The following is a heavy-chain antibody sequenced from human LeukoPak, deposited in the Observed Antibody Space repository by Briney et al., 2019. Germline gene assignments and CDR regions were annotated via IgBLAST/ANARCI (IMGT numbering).Heavy chain of an antibody. V-gene: IGHV4-30-2*01. CDR2: IYHSGST. CDR3: ARETVGYSSSWYRDAFDI. D-gene: IGHD6-13*01. Sequence: SETLSLTCTVSGGSISSGGYYWSWIRQPPGKGLEWIGCIYHSGSTYYNPSLKSRVTISVDRSKNQFSLKLSSVTAADTAVYYCARETVGYSSSWYRDAFDIWGQGTMVTVSS. J-gene: IGHJ3*02. CDR1: GGSISSGGYY.